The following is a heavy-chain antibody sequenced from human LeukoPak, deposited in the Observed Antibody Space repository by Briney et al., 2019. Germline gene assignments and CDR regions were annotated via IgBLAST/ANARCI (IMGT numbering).Heavy chain of an antibody. Sequence: GGSLRLSCAASGFTFSSYEMNWVRQAPGKGLEWVSYISSSGSTIYYADSVKGRFTISRDNAKNSLYLQMNSLRAEDTAVYYCARDDYGSGSYQIDYWGQGTLVTVSS. CDR2: ISSSGSTI. CDR3: ARDDYGSGSYQIDY. V-gene: IGHV3-48*03. D-gene: IGHD3-10*01. CDR1: GFTFSSYE. J-gene: IGHJ4*02.